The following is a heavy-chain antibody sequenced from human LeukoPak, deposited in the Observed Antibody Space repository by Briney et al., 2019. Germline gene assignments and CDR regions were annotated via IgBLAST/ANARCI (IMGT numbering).Heavy chain of an antibody. V-gene: IGHV1-46*01. CDR1: GYTFTGYY. CDR2: INPSGGST. CDR3: ARAKPKNMVRGLIMRRESRYYFGY. D-gene: IGHD3-10*01. J-gene: IGHJ4*02. Sequence: ASVKVSCKASGYTFTGYYMHWVRQAPGQGLEWMGVINPSGGSTGYAQKFQGRVTMTRDMSTSTVYMELSSLRAEDTAVYYCARAKPKNMVRGLIMRRESRYYFGYWGQGTLVTVSS.